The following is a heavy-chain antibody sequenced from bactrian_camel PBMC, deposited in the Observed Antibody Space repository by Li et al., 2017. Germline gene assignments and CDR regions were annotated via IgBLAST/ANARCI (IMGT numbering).Heavy chain of an antibody. V-gene: IGHV3S26*01. CDR2: ISASGGTT. CDR1: GFTFSSYW. D-gene: IGHD2*01. J-gene: IGHJ4*01. Sequence: HVQLVESGGGSVQAGGSLNLSCAASGFTFSSYWMYWVRQAPGKGLEWVSAISASGGTTIYADSMKGRFTISRDNATNTVYLQMNSLKPEDTAVYYCVSLVGRPLVHQGTQVTVS.